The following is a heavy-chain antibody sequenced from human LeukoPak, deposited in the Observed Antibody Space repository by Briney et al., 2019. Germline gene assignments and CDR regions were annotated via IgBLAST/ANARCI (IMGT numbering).Heavy chain of an antibody. CDR2: IYTSGST. CDR1: GGSISSYY. V-gene: IGHV4-4*07. D-gene: IGHD3-10*01. Sequence: SETLSLTCTVSGGSISSYYWNWIRQPAGKGLEWIGRIYTSGSTNYNPSLKSRVTMSVDTSKNQFSLKLSSVTAADTAVYYCVFYYYGSGIDYWGQGTLVTVSS. CDR3: VFYYYGSGIDY. J-gene: IGHJ4*02.